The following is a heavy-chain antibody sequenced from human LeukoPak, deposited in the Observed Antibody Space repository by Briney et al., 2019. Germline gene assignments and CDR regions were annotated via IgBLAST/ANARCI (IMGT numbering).Heavy chain of an antibody. Sequence: SETLSLTCAVYGGSFSDYWWTWIRQSPGKGLEWIGYIYYSGSTNYNPSLKSRVTISVDTSKNQFSLKLSSVTAADTAVYYCARISSSWYSDYYYYYMDVWGKGTTVTISS. CDR3: ARISSSWYSDYYYYYMDV. J-gene: IGHJ6*03. CDR2: IYYSGST. D-gene: IGHD6-13*01. V-gene: IGHV4-59*01. CDR1: GGSFSDYW.